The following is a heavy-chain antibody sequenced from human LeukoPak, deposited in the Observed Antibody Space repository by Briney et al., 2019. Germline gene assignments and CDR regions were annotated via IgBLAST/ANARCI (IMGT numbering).Heavy chain of an antibody. CDR3: AELGITMIGGV. V-gene: IGHV3-48*03. D-gene: IGHD3-10*02. Sequence: GGSLRLSCAASAFTFSGYAMNWVRQAPGKGLEWVSYISSSGSTIYYADSVKGRFTISRDNAKNSLYLQMNSLRAEDTAVYYCAELGITMIGGVWGKGTTVTISS. CDR1: AFTFSGYA. CDR2: ISSSGSTI. J-gene: IGHJ6*04.